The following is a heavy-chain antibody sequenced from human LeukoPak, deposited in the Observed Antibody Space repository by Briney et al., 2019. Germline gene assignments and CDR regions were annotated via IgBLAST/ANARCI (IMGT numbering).Heavy chain of an antibody. CDR2: IKQDGSEK. Sequence: GGSLRLSCAASGLTFSRYWMTWFRQAPGKGLEWVANIKQDGSEKYYVDSVKGRFTISRDNADRSSYLQMNSLRAEDTAVYYCARDERGIAAAGISDAFDIWGQGTMVTVSS. CDR1: GLTFSRYW. J-gene: IGHJ3*02. V-gene: IGHV3-7*01. D-gene: IGHD6-13*01. CDR3: ARDERGIAAAGISDAFDI.